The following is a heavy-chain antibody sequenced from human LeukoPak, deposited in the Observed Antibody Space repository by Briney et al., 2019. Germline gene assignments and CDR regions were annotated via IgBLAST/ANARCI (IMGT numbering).Heavy chain of an antibody. D-gene: IGHD2-2*01. J-gene: IGHJ4*02. CDR1: GGSISSYY. V-gene: IGHV4-59*01. CDR3: ARERREQLLPPYTRSVTYFNY. CDR2: IYYSGST. Sequence: SETLSLTCTVSGGSISSYYWSGIRQPPGKGLEWIGYIYYSGSTNYNPSLKSRVTISVDTSKNQFSLKLSSVTAADTAVYYCARERREQLLPPYTRSVTYFNYWGQGTLVTVSS.